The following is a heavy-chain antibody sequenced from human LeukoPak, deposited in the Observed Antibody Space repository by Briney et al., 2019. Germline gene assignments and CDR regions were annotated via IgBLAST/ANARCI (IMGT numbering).Heavy chain of an antibody. D-gene: IGHD2-15*01. CDR3: ASTGEGYCSGGSCSNPTDY. J-gene: IGHJ4*02. V-gene: IGHV1-69*04. Sequence: EASVKVSCKASGGTFSSYAISWVRQAPGQGLEWMGRIIPILGIANYAQKFQGRVTITADKSTSTAYMELSSLRSEDTAVYYCASTGEGYCSGGSCSNPTDYWGQGTLVTVSS. CDR2: IIPILGIA. CDR1: GGTFSSYA.